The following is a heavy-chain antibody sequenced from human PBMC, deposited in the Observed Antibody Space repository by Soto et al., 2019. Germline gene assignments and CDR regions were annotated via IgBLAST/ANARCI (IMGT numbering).Heavy chain of an antibody. Sequence: QVQLVQSGAEVKKPGASVKVSCKASGYIFSSYGISWVRQAPGQGLEWMGCISADNANTNYAQKFQGRDTMTTDTATSTAYMELRSLRADDTAVYYCAREYRWERWLQLGDYWGQGTLVTVSS. CDR3: AREYRWERWLQLGDY. CDR2: ISADNANT. V-gene: IGHV1-18*01. J-gene: IGHJ4*02. CDR1: GYIFSSYG. D-gene: IGHD5-12*01.